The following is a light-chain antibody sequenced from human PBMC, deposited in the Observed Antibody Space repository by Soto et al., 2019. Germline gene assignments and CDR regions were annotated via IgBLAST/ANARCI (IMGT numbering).Light chain of an antibody. V-gene: IGKV1-5*01. J-gene: IGKJ1*01. CDR3: QQYNSYSPWT. CDR1: QSIDTW. CDR2: DAS. Sequence: DIQMTQSPSTLSASVGDRVTITCRASQSIDTWLAWYQQKPGKAPKLLIYDASNLESGVPSRFSGRGSGTEITLTIRSLQPDDFATYYCQQYNSYSPWTFGQGTKVDIK.